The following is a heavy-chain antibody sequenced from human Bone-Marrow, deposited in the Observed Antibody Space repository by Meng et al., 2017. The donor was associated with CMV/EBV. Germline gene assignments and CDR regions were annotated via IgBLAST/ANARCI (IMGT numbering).Heavy chain of an antibody. CDR2: IYYSGST. CDR3: ARDGAPSPVVPAAILGAFDI. Sequence: RGDYYWSWIRQPPGKGLEWIGYIYYSGSTYYNPSLKSRVTISVDTSKNQFSLKLSSVTAADTAVYYCARDGAPSPVVPAAILGAFDIWGQGTMVTVSS. D-gene: IGHD2-2*02. J-gene: IGHJ3*02. CDR1: RGDYY. V-gene: IGHV4-30-4*08.